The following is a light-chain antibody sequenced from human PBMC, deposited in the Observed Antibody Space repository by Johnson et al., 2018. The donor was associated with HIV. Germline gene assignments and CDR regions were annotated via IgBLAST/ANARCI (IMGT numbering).Light chain of an antibody. V-gene: IGLV1-51*02. CDR3: GTWDNSLSAYV. Sequence: QSVLTQPPSMSAAPGQRVTISCSGNSSNIEINYVSWYQQLPGTAPKLLIYENNKRPSGIPDRFSGSKSGTSATLGITGLQTGDEAAYYCGTWDNSLSAYVFGTGTKVTVL. CDR2: ENN. CDR1: SSNIEINY. J-gene: IGLJ1*01.